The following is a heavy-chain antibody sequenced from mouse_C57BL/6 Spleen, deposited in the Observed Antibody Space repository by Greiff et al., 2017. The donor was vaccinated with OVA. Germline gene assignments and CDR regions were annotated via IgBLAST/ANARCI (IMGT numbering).Heavy chain of an antibody. CDR3: ARASWNFDV. J-gene: IGHJ1*03. Sequence: EVKVEESGPGLVKPSQSLSLTCSVTGYSITSGYYWNWIRQFPGNKLEWMGYISYDGSNNYNPSLKNRISITRDTSKNQFFLKLNSVTTEDTATYYCARASWNFDVWGTGTTVTVSS. CDR1: GYSITSGYY. CDR2: ISYDGSN. V-gene: IGHV3-6*01.